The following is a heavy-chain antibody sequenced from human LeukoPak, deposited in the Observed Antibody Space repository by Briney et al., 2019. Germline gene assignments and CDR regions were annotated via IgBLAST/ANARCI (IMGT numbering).Heavy chain of an antibody. Sequence: GGSLRLSCAASGFTVSSNYMSWVRQAPGKGLEWVSVIYSGGSTYYADSVKGRFTISRDNSKNTLYLQMNSLRAEDTAVYYCARGGYSYTFYYYYGMDVWGQGTTVTVSS. V-gene: IGHV3-53*01. CDR3: ARGGYSYTFYYYYGMDV. J-gene: IGHJ6*02. CDR1: GFTVSSNY. D-gene: IGHD5-18*01. CDR2: IYSGGST.